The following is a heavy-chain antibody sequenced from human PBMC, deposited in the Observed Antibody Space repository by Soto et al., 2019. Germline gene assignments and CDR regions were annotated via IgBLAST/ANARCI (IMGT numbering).Heavy chain of an antibody. D-gene: IGHD1-26*01. CDR2: IYHSGNT. J-gene: IGHJ4*02. CDR3: ARERGAGTYQGCDY. Sequence: QVQLQESGPGLVKPSGTLSLTCAVSGGSISTNNWWHWVRQPPGKGLEWIGEIYHSGNTNYSPSRKSRVTMSVDQSKNQFSLSLTSVTAADTAVYYCARERGAGTYQGCDYLGQGTLVTVSS. CDR1: GGSISTNNW. V-gene: IGHV4-4*02.